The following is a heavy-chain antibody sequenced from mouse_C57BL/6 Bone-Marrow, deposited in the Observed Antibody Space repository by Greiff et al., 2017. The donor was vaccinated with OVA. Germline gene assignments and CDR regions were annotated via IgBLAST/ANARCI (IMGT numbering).Heavy chain of an antibody. Sequence: VQLVESGAELARPGASVKLSCKASGYTLTSYGISWVKQRTGQGLEWIGEIYPRSGNTYYNEKFKGKATLTADKSSSTAYMELRSLTSEDSAVYFCARRLLGNAMDYWGQGTSVTVSS. CDR2: IYPRSGNT. D-gene: IGHD2-13*01. CDR1: GYTLTSYG. CDR3: ARRLLGNAMDY. V-gene: IGHV1-81*01. J-gene: IGHJ4*01.